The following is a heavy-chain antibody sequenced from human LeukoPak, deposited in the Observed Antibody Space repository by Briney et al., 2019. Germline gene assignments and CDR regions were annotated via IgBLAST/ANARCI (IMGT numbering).Heavy chain of an antibody. D-gene: IGHD3-22*01. J-gene: IGHJ4*02. Sequence: PGRSLRLSCAASGFTFSSYGMHWVRQAPCKGLEGVAVIWYDGSNKYYADSVKGRFTISRDNSKNTLYLQMNSLRAEDTAVYYCARESYYDSSGYYYFDYWGQGTLVTVSS. V-gene: IGHV3-33*01. CDR3: ARESYYDSSGYYYFDY. CDR2: IWYDGSNK. CDR1: GFTFSSYG.